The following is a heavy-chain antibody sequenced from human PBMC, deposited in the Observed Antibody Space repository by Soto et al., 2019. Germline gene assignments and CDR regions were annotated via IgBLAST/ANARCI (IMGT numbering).Heavy chain of an antibody. Sequence: QVQLVQSGAEVKKPGSSVKVSCKASGGTFSSYSINWVRQAPGQGLEWMGEIIPIFGTANYAQKFQGRVTITAHESTSTAYMELSRLRSEDTAVYYCARDGGRHSGGIDYWGQGTLVTVSS. CDR1: GGTFSSYS. CDR2: IIPIFGTA. J-gene: IGHJ4*02. CDR3: ARDGGRHSGGIDY. D-gene: IGHD1-26*01. V-gene: IGHV1-69*01.